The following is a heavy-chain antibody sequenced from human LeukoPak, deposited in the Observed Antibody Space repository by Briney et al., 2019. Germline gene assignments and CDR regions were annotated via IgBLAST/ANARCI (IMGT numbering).Heavy chain of an antibody. Sequence: GGSLRLSCAASGFTFSSYAMSWVRQAPGKGLEWVSAISGSGGSTYYADSVKGRFTISRDNSKNTLYLQMNSLRAEDTAVYYCARDGLDYYGSGSYYSYYYYSMDVWGQGTTVTVSS. CDR1: GFTFSSYA. CDR3: ARDGLDYYGSGSYYSYYYYSMDV. D-gene: IGHD3-10*01. V-gene: IGHV3-23*01. J-gene: IGHJ6*02. CDR2: ISGSGGST.